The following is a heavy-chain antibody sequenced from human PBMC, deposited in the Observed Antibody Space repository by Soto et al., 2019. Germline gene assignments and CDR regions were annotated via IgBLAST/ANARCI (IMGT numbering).Heavy chain of an antibody. V-gene: IGHV3-74*01. J-gene: IGHJ6*02. CDR3: AREGLGDYYYGMDV. CDR2: INSDGSST. CDR1: GFTFSSYW. Sequence: EVQLVESGGGLVQPGGSLRLSCAASGFTFSSYWMHWVRQAPGKGLVWVSRINSDGSSTSYADSVKGRFTISRDNAKNTLYRQMNSLRAEDTAVYYCAREGLGDYYYGMDVWGQGTTVTVSS. D-gene: IGHD4-17*01.